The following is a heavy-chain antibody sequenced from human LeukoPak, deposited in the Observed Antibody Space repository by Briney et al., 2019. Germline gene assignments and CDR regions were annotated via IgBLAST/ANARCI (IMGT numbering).Heavy chain of an antibody. V-gene: IGHV1-69*13. CDR2: IIHLFGTA. CDR1: GGTLSCYA. J-gene: IGHJ4*02. CDR3: ATHSPIAVACTLDY. Sequence: SSVTVTRQASGGTLSCYAIGWLGQAPGKGLEWMGGIIHLFGTANYAQKFQGRVTITAHESTSTAYMELSSLRSEDTALCYCATHSPIAVACTLDYWGQGTLVTVSS. D-gene: IGHD6-19*01.